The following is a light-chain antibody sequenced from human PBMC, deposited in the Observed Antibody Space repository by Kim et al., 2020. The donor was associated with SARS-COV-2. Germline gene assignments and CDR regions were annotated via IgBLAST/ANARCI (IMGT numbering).Light chain of an antibody. CDR3: HQYGSSPRT. CDR2: DAS. J-gene: IGKJ3*01. CDR1: QSVSSIY. Sequence: EIVLTQSPGTLSLSPGERATLSCRASQSVSSIYLAWYQQKPGQAPRLLIYDASSRATGIPDRFSGSGSGTDFTLTISRLEPEDFAVYYCHQYGSSPRTFGPGTKVDIK. V-gene: IGKV3-20*01.